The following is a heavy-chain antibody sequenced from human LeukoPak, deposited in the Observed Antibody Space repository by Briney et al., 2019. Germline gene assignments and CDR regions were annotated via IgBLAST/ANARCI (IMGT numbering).Heavy chain of an antibody. J-gene: IGHJ4*02. Sequence: PSETLSLTCAVYGGSFSGYYWSWIRQPPGKGLEWIGEITPSGGTNYNPSVKSRVTISVDTSKNQFSLKLSSVTAADTAVYYCARGFHYYDSSGYYYQHYYFDYWGQGTLVTVSS. CDR1: GGSFSGYY. V-gene: IGHV4-34*01. CDR3: ARGFHYYDSSGYYYQHYYFDY. D-gene: IGHD3-22*01. CDR2: ITPSGGT.